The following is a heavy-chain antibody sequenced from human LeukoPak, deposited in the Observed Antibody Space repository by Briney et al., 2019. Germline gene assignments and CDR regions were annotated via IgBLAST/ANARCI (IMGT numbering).Heavy chain of an antibody. J-gene: IGHJ4*02. Sequence: GGSLRLSCAASGFTFSSYAMSWVRQAPGKGLEWVSAISGSGGSTYYADSVKGRFTISRDNSKNTLYLQMNSLRAEDTAVYYCAKDQYYDGSGAAYTSFDYWGQGTLVTVSS. V-gene: IGHV3-23*01. D-gene: IGHD3-22*01. CDR2: ISGSGGST. CDR3: AKDQYYDGSGAAYTSFDY. CDR1: GFTFSSYA.